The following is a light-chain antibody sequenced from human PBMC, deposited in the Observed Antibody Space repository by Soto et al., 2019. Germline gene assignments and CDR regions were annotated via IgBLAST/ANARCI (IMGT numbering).Light chain of an antibody. CDR1: QNIRNN. CDR2: GAS. Sequence: EVVMTQSPASLSVLPGERVTLSCRASQNIRNNLAWYQQKPGQSPRLLISGASTREAGVPGRFSGSGSGTEFTLNISSLQSEDFAIYYCQQYNNWPPWTFGQGTKV. V-gene: IGKV3-15*01. CDR3: QQYNNWPPWT. J-gene: IGKJ1*01.